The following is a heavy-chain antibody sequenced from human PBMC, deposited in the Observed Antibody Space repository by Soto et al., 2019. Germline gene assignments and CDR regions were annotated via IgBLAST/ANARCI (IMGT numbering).Heavy chain of an antibody. CDR1: GGSFSGYY. CDR3: ARSHLGGRTFDY. Sequence: PSETLSLTCAVYGGSFSGYYWSWIRQPPGKGLEWIGEINHSGSTNYNPSLKSRVTISVDTSKNQFSLKLSSVTAADTAVYYCARSHLGGRTFDYWGQGTLVTVSS. J-gene: IGHJ4*02. V-gene: IGHV4-34*01. D-gene: IGHD3-16*01. CDR2: INHSGST.